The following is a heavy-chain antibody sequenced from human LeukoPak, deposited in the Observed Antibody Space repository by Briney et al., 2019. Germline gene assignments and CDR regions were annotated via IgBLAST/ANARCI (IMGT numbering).Heavy chain of an antibody. J-gene: IGHJ4*02. V-gene: IGHV3-7*03. CDR2: IRQDGSEK. Sequence: PGGSLRLSCAASGFTFSSYWMNWLRQAPGKGLEWVANIRQDGSEKYYVDSVKGRFTISRDNAKNSLYLQMNSLRADDTAMYYCVRDDRTMVRGVPGYWGQGTLVTVSS. CDR1: GFTFSSYW. CDR3: VRDDRTMVRGVPGY. D-gene: IGHD3-10*01.